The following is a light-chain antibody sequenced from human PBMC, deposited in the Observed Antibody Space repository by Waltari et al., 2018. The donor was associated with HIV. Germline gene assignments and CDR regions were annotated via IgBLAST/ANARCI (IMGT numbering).Light chain of an antibody. J-gene: IGLJ2*01. V-gene: IGLV1-47*01. Sequence: QSVLTQPPSTSGTPAQKVPISCSGSSSHIGTNNLYWYQKLPGTAPKLLIYKNDQRPSGVPDRFSGSKSGASASLAIIGLRSGDEGDYYCAGWDESLSGVIFGGGTKLSVL. CDR1: SSHIGTNN. CDR2: KND. CDR3: AGWDESLSGVI.